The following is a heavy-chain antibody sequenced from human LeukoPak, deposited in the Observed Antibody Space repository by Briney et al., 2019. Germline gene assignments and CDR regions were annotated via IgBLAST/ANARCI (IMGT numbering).Heavy chain of an antibody. D-gene: IGHD3-16*01. Sequence: GSLRLSCAASGFTFSGSAIHWVRQASGKGLEWVGRIRSNSNNYATSSAAQVKGRFTDSRDDSKNPAYLQMNNLKTEDTAVYYCTRKGGDAFDIWGHGKMVTVSS. V-gene: IGHV3-73*01. CDR2: IRSNSNNYAT. CDR3: TRKGGDAFDI. J-gene: IGHJ3*02. CDR1: GFTFSGSA.